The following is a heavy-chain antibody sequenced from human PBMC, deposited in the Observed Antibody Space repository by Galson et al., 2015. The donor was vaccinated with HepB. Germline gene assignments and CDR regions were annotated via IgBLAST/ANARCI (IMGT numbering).Heavy chain of an antibody. Sequence: SLRLSCAASGFTFSSYRMSWVRQAPGKGLEWVANIKQDGSEKYYVDSVKGRFTISRDNAKNSLYLQMNSLRAEDTAVYYCARDSRPKYCSGGSCSRGYFDYWGQGTLVTVSS. J-gene: IGHJ4*02. CDR1: GFTFSSYR. D-gene: IGHD2-15*01. CDR3: ARDSRPKYCSGGSCSRGYFDY. V-gene: IGHV3-7*01. CDR2: IKQDGSEK.